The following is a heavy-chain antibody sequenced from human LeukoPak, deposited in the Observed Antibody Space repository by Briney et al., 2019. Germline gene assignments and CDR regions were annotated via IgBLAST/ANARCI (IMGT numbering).Heavy chain of an antibody. CDR1: GFTVSSNY. J-gene: IGHJ6*03. V-gene: IGHV3-53*01. Sequence: GGSLRLSCAASGFTVSSNYMSWVRQAPGKGLEWVSVINSGGSTYYADSVKGRFTISRDNSKNTLYLQMNSLRAEDTAVYYCARERPPSGYSSGWYGTYYYMDVWGKGTTVTISS. CDR3: ARERPPSGYSSGWYGTYYYMDV. CDR2: INSGGST. D-gene: IGHD6-19*01.